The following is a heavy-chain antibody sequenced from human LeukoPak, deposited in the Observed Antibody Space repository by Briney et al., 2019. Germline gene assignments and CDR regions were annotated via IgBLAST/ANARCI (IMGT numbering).Heavy chain of an antibody. CDR1: GYTFTGYY. D-gene: IGHD3-9*01. CDR3: ARAPVRYFDWSPPYYFDY. Sequence: ASVKVSCKASGYTFTGYYMHWVRQAPGQGLEWMGWINPNSGGTNYAQKFQGRVTMTRDTSISTAYMELSRLRSDDTAVYYCARAPVRYFDWSPPYYFDYWGQGTLVTVSS. J-gene: IGHJ4*02. V-gene: IGHV1-2*02. CDR2: INPNSGGT.